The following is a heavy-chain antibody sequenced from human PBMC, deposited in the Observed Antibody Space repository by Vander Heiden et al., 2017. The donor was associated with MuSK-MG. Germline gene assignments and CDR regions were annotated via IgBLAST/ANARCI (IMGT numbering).Heavy chain of an antibody. CDR1: GGSFSGYY. CDR2: INHSGST. Sequence: QVQLQQWVAGLFMPSETLSLTCAVDGGSFSGYYCSWLRQPPGKGLEWIGEINHSGSTNYNPSLKSRVTISVDTSKNQFCLKLSSVTAADTAVYCCGRGGAIQLWSFDYWGQGTLVTVSS. J-gene: IGHJ4*02. CDR3: GRGGAIQLWSFDY. D-gene: IGHD5-18*01. V-gene: IGHV4-34*01.